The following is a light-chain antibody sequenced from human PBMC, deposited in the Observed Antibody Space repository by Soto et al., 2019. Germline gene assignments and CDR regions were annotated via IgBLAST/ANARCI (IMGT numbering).Light chain of an antibody. V-gene: IGLV1-44*01. J-gene: IGLJ3*02. Sequence: QSVLTQPPSASGTPGQRVTISCSGSSSNIGSNTVNWYQQLPGTAPTLLLYSNNQRPSGVPDRFSGSKSGTSASLAVNGLQSGDEADYYCAAWDDSLNGPLFGGGTKLTVL. CDR1: SSNIGSNT. CDR3: AAWDDSLNGPL. CDR2: SNN.